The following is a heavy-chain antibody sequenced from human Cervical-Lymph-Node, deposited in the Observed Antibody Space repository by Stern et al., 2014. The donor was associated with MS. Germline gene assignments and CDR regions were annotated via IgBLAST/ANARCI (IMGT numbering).Heavy chain of an antibody. D-gene: IGHD3-10*01. CDR2: ISYDGSDT. Sequence: VQLVESGGGVVQPGRSLRLTCTASGFTFSSYGMHWVRQAPGKGLEWVSVISYDGSDTYYAESVNGRFTISRDNSKNTLYLEMRRLRPEDTAVYYCVKRGITEVRGVRLGDYGGPGTLVIVSS. J-gene: IGHJ4*02. CDR3: VKRGITEVRGVRLGDY. CDR1: GFTFSSYG. V-gene: IGHV3-30*18.